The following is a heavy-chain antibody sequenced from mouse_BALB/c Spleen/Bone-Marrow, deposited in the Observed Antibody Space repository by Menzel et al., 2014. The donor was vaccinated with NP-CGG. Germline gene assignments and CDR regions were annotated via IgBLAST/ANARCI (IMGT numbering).Heavy chain of an antibody. D-gene: IGHD1-1*01. V-gene: IGHV5-17*02. CDR2: ISSGSSTI. J-gene: IGHJ2*01. CDR3: VRSGSSSGYFDY. Sequence: DVQLVESGGGLVQPGGSRKLSCAASGFTFSTFGMHWVRQAPEKGLELVAYISSGSSTIYYGDTVMGRFTISRDNPKNTLFLQMTSLRSEDTATYYCVRSGSSSGYFDYWGQGTTLTVSS. CDR1: GFTFSTFG.